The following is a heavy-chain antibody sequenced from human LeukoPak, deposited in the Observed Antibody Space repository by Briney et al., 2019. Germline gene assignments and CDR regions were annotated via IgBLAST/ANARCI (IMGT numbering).Heavy chain of an antibody. V-gene: IGHV4-59*08. D-gene: IGHD6-6*01. CDR3: ARLSSTLYYAMDV. Sequence: SETLSLTCAVSGGSISSYYWTWIRQPPGKGLEWVGYIQNSAIYRAKIKSSPSLQSRVSLSIDTSKNQVSLTVNSVTAADTAVYYCARLSSTLYYAMDVWGPGTAVTVSS. CDR1: GGSISSYY. J-gene: IGHJ6*02. CDR2: IQNSAIYRAKI.